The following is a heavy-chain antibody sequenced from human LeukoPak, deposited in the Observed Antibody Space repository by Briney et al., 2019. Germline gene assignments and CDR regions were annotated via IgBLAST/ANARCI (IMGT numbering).Heavy chain of an antibody. D-gene: IGHD2-15*01. J-gene: IGHJ4*02. Sequence: SVKVSCKASGGTFSSYAISWVRQAPGQGLEWMGGIIPIFGTANYAQKFQGRVTITADESTSTAYMELSSLRSEDTAVYYRARDGDCSGGSCYDYWGQGTLVTVSS. CDR2: IIPIFGTA. CDR1: GGTFSSYA. V-gene: IGHV1-69*13. CDR3: ARDGDCSGGSCYDY.